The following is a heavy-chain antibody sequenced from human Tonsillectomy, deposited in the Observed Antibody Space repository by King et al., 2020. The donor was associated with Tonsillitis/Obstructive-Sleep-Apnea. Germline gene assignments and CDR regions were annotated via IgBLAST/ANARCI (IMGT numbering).Heavy chain of an antibody. V-gene: IGHV3-15*01. CDR3: TTPYDYYYCMDV. CDR2: IKSKTDDGTT. Sequence: VQLVESGGGLVKPGGSLRLSCAASGFIFRNAWMSWVRQAPGKGLEWVGHIKSKTDDGTTDYAAPAKGRFTISRDDSKYTVYLRVNSLTTEDTAVYYCTTPYDYYYCMDVWGKGTTVTVSS. CDR1: GFIFRNAW. J-gene: IGHJ6*03.